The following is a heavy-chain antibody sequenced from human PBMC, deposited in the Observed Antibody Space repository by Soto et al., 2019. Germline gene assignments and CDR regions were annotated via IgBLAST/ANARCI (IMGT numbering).Heavy chain of an antibody. CDR3: AKAYYDSSGYPP. J-gene: IGHJ5*02. V-gene: IGHV3-30*18. D-gene: IGHD3-22*01. CDR2: ISYDGSDK. Sequence: QVQLVESGGGVVQPGRSLRLSCAASGFTFNSYGMHWVRQAPGKGLEWVAVISYDGSDKYYPDSVKGRFTISRDNSKNTLYLQMNSLRAEDTAVYYCAKAYYDSSGYPPLGQGTLVTVSS. CDR1: GFTFNSYG.